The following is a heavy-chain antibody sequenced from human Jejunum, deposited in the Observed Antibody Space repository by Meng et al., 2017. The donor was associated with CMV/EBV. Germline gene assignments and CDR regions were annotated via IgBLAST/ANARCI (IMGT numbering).Heavy chain of an antibody. V-gene: IGHV4-59*01. CDR2: IYSSGNT. J-gene: IGHJ4*02. CDR1: GGSISRYY. CDR3: ARGGTVITTNDF. D-gene: IGHD4-11*01. Sequence: CTVSGGSISRYYWNWIRQPPGKGLEWIGYIYSSGNTDYNPSLKSRVTISVDASNNQFSLKLRSVTAADTAVYYCARGGTVITTNDFWGQGTLVTVSS.